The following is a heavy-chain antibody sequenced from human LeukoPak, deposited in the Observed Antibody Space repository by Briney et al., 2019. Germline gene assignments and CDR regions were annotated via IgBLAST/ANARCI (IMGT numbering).Heavy chain of an antibody. CDR2: IWYDGSNK. CDR3: ARDSKYYDFWSGYPPIYYYYGMDV. CDR1: GFTFSSYG. Sequence: GRSLTLSCAASGFTFSSYGMHWVRQAPGKGLEWVAVIWYDGSNKYYADSVKGRFTISRDNSKNTLYLQMNSLRAEDTAVYYCARDSKYYDFWSGYPPIYYYYGMDVWGQGTTVTVSS. J-gene: IGHJ6*02. V-gene: IGHV3-33*01. D-gene: IGHD3-3*01.